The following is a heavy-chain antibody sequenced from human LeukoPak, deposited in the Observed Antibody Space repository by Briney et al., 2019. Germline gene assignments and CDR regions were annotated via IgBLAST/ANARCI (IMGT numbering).Heavy chain of an antibody. D-gene: IGHD6-13*01. Sequence: SETLSLTCAVYGGSFSGYYWSWIRRPPGKGLEWIGEINHSGSTNYNPSLKSRVTISVDTSKNQFSLKLSSVTAADTAVYYCARGRVRTGIAAAGTRILFDPWGQGTLVTVSS. V-gene: IGHV4-34*01. CDR2: INHSGST. J-gene: IGHJ5*02. CDR3: ARGRVRTGIAAAGTRILFDP. CDR1: GGSFSGYY.